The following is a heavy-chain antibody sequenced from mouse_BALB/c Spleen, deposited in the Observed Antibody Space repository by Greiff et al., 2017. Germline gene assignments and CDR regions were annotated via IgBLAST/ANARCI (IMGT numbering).Heavy chain of an antibody. J-gene: IGHJ2*01. V-gene: IGHV3-6*02. CDR1: GYSITSGYY. Sequence: EVQVVESGPGLVKPSQSLSLTCSVTGYSITSGYYWNWIRQFPGNKLEWMGYISYDGSNNYNPSLKNRISITRDTSKNQFFLKLNSVTTEDTATYYCARVGLRRGTPYYFDYWGQGTTLTVSS. CDR3: ARVGLRRGTPYYFDY. CDR2: ISYDGSN. D-gene: IGHD2-4*01.